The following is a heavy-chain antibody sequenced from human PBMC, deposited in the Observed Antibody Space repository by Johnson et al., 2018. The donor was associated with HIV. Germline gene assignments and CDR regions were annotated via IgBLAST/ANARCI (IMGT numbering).Heavy chain of an antibody. V-gene: IGHV3-30*14. CDR1: GFTFSSYA. Sequence: QVQLVESGGGVVQPGRSLRLSCAASGFTFSSYAMHWVRQAPGKGLEWVAVISYDGSNKYYADSVKGRFTISRDNSKNTLYLQMNSLRAEDTAVYYCASGALACCGGDCYSDAFDIWGQGTMVTVSS. CDR2: ISYDGSNK. J-gene: IGHJ3*02. CDR3: ASGALACCGGDCYSDAFDI. D-gene: IGHD2-21*02.